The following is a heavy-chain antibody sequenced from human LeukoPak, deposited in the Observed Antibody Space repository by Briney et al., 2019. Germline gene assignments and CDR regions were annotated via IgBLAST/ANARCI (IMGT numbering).Heavy chain of an antibody. V-gene: IGHV3-30*02. CDR3: VKWTNYYFAL. CDR1: GFTFSSYG. D-gene: IGHD2-8*01. Sequence: GGSLRLSCAASGFTFSSYGMHWVRQAPGKGLEWVAVIWYDGSNKYYADSVKGRFTISRDDSKNTVYLQMGSLRAEDMAVYYCVKWTNYYFALWGRGTLVTVSS. CDR2: IWYDGSNK. J-gene: IGHJ2*01.